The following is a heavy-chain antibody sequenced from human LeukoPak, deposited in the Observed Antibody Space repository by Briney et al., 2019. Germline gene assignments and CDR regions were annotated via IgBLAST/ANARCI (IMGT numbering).Heavy chain of an antibody. CDR2: MNPNSGNT. Sequence: ASVKVSCKASGHTFTSYDINWVRQATGQGLEWMGWMNPNSGNTGYAQKFQGRVTMTRNTSISTAYMELSSLRSEDTAVYYCARIIAARSGTDAFDIWGQGTMVTVSS. V-gene: IGHV1-8*01. CDR3: ARIIAARSGTDAFDI. J-gene: IGHJ3*02. D-gene: IGHD6-6*01. CDR1: GHTFTSYD.